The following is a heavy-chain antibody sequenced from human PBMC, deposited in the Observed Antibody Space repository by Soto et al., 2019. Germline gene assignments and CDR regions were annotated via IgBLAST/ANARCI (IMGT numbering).Heavy chain of an antibody. CDR3: ARDRVEAALGTFDQ. V-gene: IGHV1-18*01. CDR2: ISTYNGKT. D-gene: IGHD6-13*01. J-gene: IGHJ4*02. CDR1: GYTFSTYP. Sequence: VKVSCKTSGYTFSTYPISWVRQAPGQGLEWVGWISTYNGKTNYGQKFQGRVTITTDTSTSTAYMDLRNLRSDDTAVYYCARDRVEAALGTFDQWGQGTLVTVSS.